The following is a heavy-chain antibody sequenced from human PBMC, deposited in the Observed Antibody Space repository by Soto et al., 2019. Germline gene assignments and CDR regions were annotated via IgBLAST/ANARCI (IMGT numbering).Heavy chain of an antibody. V-gene: IGHV3-23*01. D-gene: IGHD3-9*01. J-gene: IGHJ5*02. CDR3: AKGDILTGYYTGNWFDP. CDR2: ISGSGGST. Sequence: PGGSLRLSCAASGFTFSSYAMSWVRQAPGKGLEWVSAISGSGGSTYYADSVKGRFTISRDNSKNTLYLQMNSLRAEDTAVYYCAKGDILTGYYTGNWFDPWGQGTLVTVSS. CDR1: GFTFSSYA.